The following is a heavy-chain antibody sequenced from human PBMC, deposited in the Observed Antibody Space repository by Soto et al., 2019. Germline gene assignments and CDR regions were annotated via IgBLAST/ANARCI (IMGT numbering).Heavy chain of an antibody. V-gene: IGHV4-34*01. Sequence: SETLSLTCAVYGGSFSGYYWSWIRQPPGKGLEWIGEINHSGSTNYNPSLKSRVTISVDTSKNQFSLKLSSVTAADTAVYYCARQGRRPTYYYYGMDVWGQGTTVTVSS. CDR2: INHSGST. J-gene: IGHJ6*02. CDR3: ARQGRRPTYYYYGMDV. CDR1: GGSFSGYY. D-gene: IGHD3-10*01.